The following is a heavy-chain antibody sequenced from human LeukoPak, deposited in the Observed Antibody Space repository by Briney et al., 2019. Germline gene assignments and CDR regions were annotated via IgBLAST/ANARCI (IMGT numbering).Heavy chain of an antibody. Sequence: PGGSLRLSCAASGFTFNNYAMSWVCQAPGKGLEWVSAISSSGDITFYADSVKGRFTISRDNSRYTLYLQMNSLRAEDAAVYYCAKDRPNYYESNGHYYRLNGDYRGQGTLVTVSS. CDR1: GFTFNNYA. CDR2: ISSSGDIT. J-gene: IGHJ4*02. CDR3: AKDRPNYYESNGHYYRLNGDY. V-gene: IGHV3-23*01. D-gene: IGHD3-22*01.